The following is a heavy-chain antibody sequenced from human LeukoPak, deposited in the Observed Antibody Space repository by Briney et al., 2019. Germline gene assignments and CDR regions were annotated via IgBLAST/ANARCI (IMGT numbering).Heavy chain of an antibody. Sequence: SVKVSCKASGYTFTGYYMHWVRQAPGQGLEWMGGIIPIFGTANYAQKFQGRVTITADESTSTAYMELSSLRSEDTAVYYCARAPTDILTGRYYYYGMDVWGQGTTVTVSS. CDR1: GYTFTGYY. CDR3: ARAPTDILTGRYYYYGMDV. V-gene: IGHV1-69*13. J-gene: IGHJ6*02. CDR2: IIPIFGTA. D-gene: IGHD3-9*01.